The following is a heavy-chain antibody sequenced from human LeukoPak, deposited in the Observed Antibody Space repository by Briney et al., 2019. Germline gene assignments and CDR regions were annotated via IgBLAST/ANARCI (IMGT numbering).Heavy chain of an antibody. J-gene: IGHJ4*02. CDR1: GFTFSSYW. CDR3: ARDWGRSITIFGGRQKNFDY. D-gene: IGHD3-3*01. CDR2: IKQDGSEK. Sequence: PGGSLRLSCAASGFTFSSYWMSWVRQAPGKGLEWVANIKQDGSEKYYVDSVKGRFTISRDNAKNSLYLQMNSLRAEDTAVYYCARDWGRSITIFGGRQKNFDYWGQGTLVTVSS. V-gene: IGHV3-7*01.